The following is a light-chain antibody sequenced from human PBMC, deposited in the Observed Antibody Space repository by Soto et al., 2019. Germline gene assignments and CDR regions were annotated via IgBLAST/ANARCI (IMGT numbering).Light chain of an antibody. CDR1: SSDVGIYNF. J-gene: IGLJ2*01. CDR2: EVS. V-gene: IGLV2-14*01. Sequence: QSVLTQPASVSGSPGQSITISCTGTSSDVGIYNFVSLYQQHPGKAPKLMIYEVSNRPSGVSNRFSGSKSGNTASLTISGLQAEDEADYFCSSYTTSTTLVFGGGTQLTVL. CDR3: SSYTTSTTLV.